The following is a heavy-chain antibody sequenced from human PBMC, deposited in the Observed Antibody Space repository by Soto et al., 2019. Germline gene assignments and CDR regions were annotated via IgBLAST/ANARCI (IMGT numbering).Heavy chain of an antibody. CDR3: ARRCTNGVCYGWFDP. D-gene: IGHD2-8*01. Sequence: GASVKVSCKASGYTLTSYGISWGRQAPGQGLEWMGWISAYNGNTNYAQKLQGRVTMTTDTSTSTAYMELRSLRSDDTAVYYCARRCTNGVCYGWFDPWGQGTLVTVSS. CDR1: GYTLTSYG. CDR2: ISAYNGNT. J-gene: IGHJ5*02. V-gene: IGHV1-18*01.